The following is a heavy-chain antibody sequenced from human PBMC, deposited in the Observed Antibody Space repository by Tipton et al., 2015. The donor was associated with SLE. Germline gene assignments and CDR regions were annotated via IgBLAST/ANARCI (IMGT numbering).Heavy chain of an antibody. D-gene: IGHD5-18*01. V-gene: IGHV4-34*01. CDR3: ARGSGYTSVFGAFDI. Sequence: TLSLTCAVYGGFFSGYYWSWIRQPPGKGLEWIGEIYHGGSTNYNPSLKSRVSISLDTSRHQFSLKLSSATAADTAVYYCARGSGYTSVFGAFDIWGQGTMVSVSS. J-gene: IGHJ3*02. CDR2: IYHGGST. CDR1: GGFFSGYY.